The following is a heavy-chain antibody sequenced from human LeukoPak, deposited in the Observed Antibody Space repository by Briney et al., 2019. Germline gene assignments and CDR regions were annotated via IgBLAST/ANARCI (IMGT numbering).Heavy chain of an antibody. D-gene: IGHD3-22*01. CDR1: GGSISSYY. CDR2: IYTSGST. V-gene: IGHV4-4*07. Sequence: PSETLSLTCTVSGGSISSYYWSWIRQPAGKGLEWIGRIYTSGSTNYNPSLKSRVTMSVDTSKNKFSLKLSSVTAADTAVYYCARDFGDYYDSSGPQFWFDPWGQGTLVTVSS. CDR3: ARDFGDYYDSSGPQFWFDP. J-gene: IGHJ5*02.